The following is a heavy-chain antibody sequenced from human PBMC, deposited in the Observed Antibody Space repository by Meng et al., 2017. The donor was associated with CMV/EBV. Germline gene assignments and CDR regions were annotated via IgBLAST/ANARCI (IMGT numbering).Heavy chain of an antibody. CDR2: IYSGGKT. D-gene: IGHD5-24*01. CDR1: GFTVNSYY. V-gene: IGHV3-53*01. J-gene: IGHJ4*02. CDR3: ARLGRWLQYSYFDY. Sequence: QLVESGGDLIQPVGSLRLSCAASGFTVNSYYVSWVRQAPGKGLEWVSVIYSGGKTDYADSVKGRFTISRDTSKNTLYLQMNSLRAEDTAVYYCARLGRWLQYSYFDYWGPGTLVTVSS.